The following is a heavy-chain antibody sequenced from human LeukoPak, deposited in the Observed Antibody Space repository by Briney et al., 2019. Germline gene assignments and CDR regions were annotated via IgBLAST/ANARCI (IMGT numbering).Heavy chain of an antibody. Sequence: PGGSLRLSCAASGFTFSSYAMSWVRQAPGKGLEWVSGLSGGGYTTYYADSVKGQFTISRDNSKNTLYLQMNSLRAEDTAVYYCASLSHSSIYTDAFDIWGQGTMVTVSS. CDR1: GFTFSSYA. CDR3: ASLSHSSIYTDAFDI. J-gene: IGHJ3*02. CDR2: LSGGGYTT. D-gene: IGHD6-13*01. V-gene: IGHV3-23*01.